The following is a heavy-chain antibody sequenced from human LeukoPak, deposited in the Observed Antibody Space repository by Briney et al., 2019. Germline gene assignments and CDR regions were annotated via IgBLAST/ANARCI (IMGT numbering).Heavy chain of an antibody. J-gene: IGHJ5*02. CDR1: GGSISSSSYY. D-gene: IGHD2-8*01. Sequence: SETLSLTCTVSGGSISSSSYYWGWIRQPPGTGLEWLGSIYYIGSTYYNPSLKSRVTISVDTSKNQYSLKLGSMTAANTAVYYCGRGRHYCTNGVCYKMDWFDPWGQGTLVTVSS. CDR2: IYYIGST. V-gene: IGHV4-39*01. CDR3: GRGRHYCTNGVCYKMDWFDP.